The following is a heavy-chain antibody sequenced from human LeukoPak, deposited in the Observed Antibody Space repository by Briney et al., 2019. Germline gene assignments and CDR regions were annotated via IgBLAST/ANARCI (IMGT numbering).Heavy chain of an antibody. CDR3: RGTGDVWGSYRDGY. CDR1: GFTFSSYG. Sequence: GGSLRLSCAASGFTFSSYGMHWVRQAPGKGLEWVAFIRYDGSNKYYADSVKGRFTISRDNSRNTLYLQMNSLRPEDTAVYYCRGTGDVWGSYRDGYWGQGTLVTVSS. V-gene: IGHV3-30*02. CDR2: IRYDGSNK. D-gene: IGHD3-16*02. J-gene: IGHJ4*02.